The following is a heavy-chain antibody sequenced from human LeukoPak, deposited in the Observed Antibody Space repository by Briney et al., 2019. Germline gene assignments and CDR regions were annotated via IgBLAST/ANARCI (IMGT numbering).Heavy chain of an antibody. D-gene: IGHD6-13*01. CDR2: IGAYNGNT. CDR1: GYTFTSYG. CDR3: AREDSYDSWYWFDP. V-gene: IGHV1-18*01. J-gene: IGHJ5*02. Sequence: ASVKVSCKASGYTFTSYGISWVRQAPGQGLEWMGWIGAYNGNTNYAQKLQGRVTMTTDTSTSTAYMELRSLRSDDTAVYYCAREDSYDSWYWFDPFGQRTMIAVSS.